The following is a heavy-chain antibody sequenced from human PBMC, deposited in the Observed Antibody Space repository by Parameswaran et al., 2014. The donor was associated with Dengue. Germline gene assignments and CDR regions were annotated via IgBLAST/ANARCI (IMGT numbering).Heavy chain of an antibody. CDR2: ISSSSSYI. V-gene: IGHV3-21*01. J-gene: IGHJ4*02. Sequence: VRQAPGKGLEWVSSISSSSSYIYYADSVKGRFTISRDNAKNSLYLQMNSLRAEDTAVYYCASDPITVTTVWGQGTLVTVSS. D-gene: IGHD4-17*01. CDR3: ASDPITVTTV.